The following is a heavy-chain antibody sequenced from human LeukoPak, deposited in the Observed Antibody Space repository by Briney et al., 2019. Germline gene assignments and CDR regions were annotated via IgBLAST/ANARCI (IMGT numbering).Heavy chain of an antibody. V-gene: IGHV1-8*01. D-gene: IGHD3-22*01. CDR3: ARIGYDSSGYGGDWFDP. CDR2: MNPNSGNT. J-gene: IGHJ5*02. CDR1: GYTFTSYD. Sequence: ASVKVSCKASGYTFTSYDINWVRQATGQGLEWMGWMNPNSGNTGYAQKFQGRVTMTRNTSISTAYMELSSLRSEDTAVYYCARIGYDSSGYGGDWFDPWGQGTLVTVSS.